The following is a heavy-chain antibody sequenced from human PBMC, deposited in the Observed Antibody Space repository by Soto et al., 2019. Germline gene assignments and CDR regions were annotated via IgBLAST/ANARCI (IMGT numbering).Heavy chain of an antibody. CDR3: ARGDSSGLLSRPVRPLDY. J-gene: IGHJ4*02. D-gene: IGHD3-22*01. Sequence: GASVKVSCKASGYTFTSYDINWVRQATGQGIEWVGWINPNGGNTGYAQKFQGRVTMTRDTSTSTVYRELSSLRSEDTAVYYCARGDSSGLLSRPVRPLDYWGQGTLVTSPQ. CDR1: GYTFTSYD. CDR2: INPNGGNT. V-gene: IGHV1-8*01.